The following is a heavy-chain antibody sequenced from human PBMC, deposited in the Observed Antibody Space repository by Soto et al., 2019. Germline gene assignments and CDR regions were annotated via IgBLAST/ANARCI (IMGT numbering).Heavy chain of an antibody. Sequence: GGSLRLSCAASGFTFSSYAMSWVRQAPGKGLEWVSAISGSGGSTYYADSVKGRFTISRDNSKNTLYLQMNSLRAEDTAVYYCAKDYSSSSPALDAFDIWGQGTMVTVSS. CDR1: GFTFSSYA. CDR3: AKDYSSSSPALDAFDI. V-gene: IGHV3-23*01. J-gene: IGHJ3*02. D-gene: IGHD6-6*01. CDR2: ISGSGGST.